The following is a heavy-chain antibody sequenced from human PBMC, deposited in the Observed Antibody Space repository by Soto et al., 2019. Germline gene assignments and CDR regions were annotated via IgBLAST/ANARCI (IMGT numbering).Heavy chain of an antibody. CDR1: GFTFSSYA. V-gene: IGHV3-30-3*01. D-gene: IGHD6-13*01. Sequence: GGSLRLSCAASGFTFSSYAMHWVRQAPGKGLEWVAVISYDGSNKYYADSVKGRFTISRDNSKNTLYLQMNSLRAEETAVYYCARESSSSWYSPSPSPRKSGGFDPWGQGTLVTVSS. CDR3: ARESSSSWYSPSPSPRKSGGFDP. J-gene: IGHJ5*02. CDR2: ISYDGSNK.